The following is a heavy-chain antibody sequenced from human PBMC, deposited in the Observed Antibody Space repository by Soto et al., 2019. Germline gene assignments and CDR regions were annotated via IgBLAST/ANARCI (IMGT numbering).Heavy chain of an antibody. CDR2: INAGNGNT. J-gene: IGHJ6*02. V-gene: IGHV1-3*01. CDR3: ARYCSSTSCLQLGDYYYGMDV. CDR1: GYTFTSYA. Sequence: GASVKVSCKASGYTFTSYAMHWVRQAPGQRLEWMGWINAGNGNTKYSQKFQGRVTITRDTSASTAYMELSSLRSEDTAVYYCARYCSSTSCLQLGDYYYGMDVWGQGTTVTVSS. D-gene: IGHD2-2*01.